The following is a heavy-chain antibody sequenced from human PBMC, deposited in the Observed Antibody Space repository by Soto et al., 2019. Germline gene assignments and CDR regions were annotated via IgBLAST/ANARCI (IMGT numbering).Heavy chain of an antibody. D-gene: IGHD4-17*01. CDR3: ALTTSNWGL. J-gene: IGHJ2*01. V-gene: IGHV3-7*05. CDR1: GFAFSGYW. CDR2: IKQDGSEK. Sequence: EVQLVESGGGLVQPGGSLRLSCAASGFAFSGYWMNWVRQAPGKGLEWVANIKQDGSEKNYVDSVKGRFTISRDNAKNSLYLQMNSVRAEDTAVYYCALTTSNWGLWGRGTLVTVSS.